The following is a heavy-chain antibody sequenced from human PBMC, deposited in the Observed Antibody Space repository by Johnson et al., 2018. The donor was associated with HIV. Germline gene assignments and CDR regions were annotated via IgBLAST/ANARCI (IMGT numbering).Heavy chain of an antibody. CDR1: GFTFSSYA. J-gene: IGHJ3*02. V-gene: IGHV3-30*04. CDR3: AREEGDCSSTGCYQDAFDI. Sequence: QVQLVESGGGVVQPGRSLRLSCAASGFTFSSYAMHWVRQAPGKGLEWVAVISYDGSNKYYADSVKGRFTISRDNSKNTLYLQMNSLRAEDTAVYYCAREEGDCSSTGCYQDAFDIWGQGTMVTVSS. D-gene: IGHD2-2*01. CDR2: ISYDGSNK.